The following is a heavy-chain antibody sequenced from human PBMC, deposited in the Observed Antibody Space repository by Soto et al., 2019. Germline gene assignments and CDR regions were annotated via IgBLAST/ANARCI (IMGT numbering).Heavy chain of an antibody. CDR1: GFTFSSFW. J-gene: IGHJ4*02. CDR2: INPDGIEK. CDR3: SRSLDS. V-gene: IGHV3-7*01. Sequence: GGSLRLSCAASGFTFSSFWMDWVRQAPGKGLEWVANINPDGIEKHYVDSVEGRFTISRDNAKNSLYLQMSSLTAEDSALYYCSRSLDSWGQGTRVTVSS.